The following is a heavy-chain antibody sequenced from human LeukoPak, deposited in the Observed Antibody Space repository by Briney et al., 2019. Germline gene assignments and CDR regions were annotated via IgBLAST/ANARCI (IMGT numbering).Heavy chain of an antibody. Sequence: ASVKVSCKASGYTFTSYAMNWVRQAPGQGLEWMGWINTNTGNPTYAQGFTGRFVFSLDTSVSTAYLQISSLKAEDTAVYYCAREYYDSSGYYYGRYYFDYWGQGTLVTVSS. D-gene: IGHD3-22*01. CDR3: AREYYDSSGYYYGRYYFDY. J-gene: IGHJ4*02. CDR1: GYTFTSYA. V-gene: IGHV7-4-1*02. CDR2: INTNTGNP.